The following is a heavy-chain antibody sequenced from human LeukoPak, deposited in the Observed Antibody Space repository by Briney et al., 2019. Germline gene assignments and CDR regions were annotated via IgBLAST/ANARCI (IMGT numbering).Heavy chain of an antibody. CDR1: GFTFSNAS. D-gene: IGHD3-10*01. V-gene: IGHV3-15*01. J-gene: IGHJ4*02. Sequence: PGGSLRLSCAASGFTFSNASMSWVRQAPGKGLEWVGRIKSKTDGGTTDYAAAVKGRFTISRDDSKNTLYLQMNSLKTEDTAVYYCTTLLWFGESTQYFDYWGQGTLVTVSS. CDR3: TTLLWFGESTQYFDY. CDR2: IKSKTDGGTT.